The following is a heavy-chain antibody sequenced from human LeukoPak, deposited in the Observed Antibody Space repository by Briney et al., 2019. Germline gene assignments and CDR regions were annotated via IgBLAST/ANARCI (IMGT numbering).Heavy chain of an antibody. Sequence: GASVKVPCKASGYTFTGYDINWVRQASGRGLEWMGWMNPNSGNTGYAQRFQGRVTMTRDTSISTAYMELTSLRSEDTAVYYCARDDYPYGRDVWGQGTTVTVSS. CDR2: MNPNSGNT. J-gene: IGHJ6*02. CDR3: ARDDYPYGRDV. V-gene: IGHV1-8*01. D-gene: IGHD4-11*01. CDR1: GYTFTGYD.